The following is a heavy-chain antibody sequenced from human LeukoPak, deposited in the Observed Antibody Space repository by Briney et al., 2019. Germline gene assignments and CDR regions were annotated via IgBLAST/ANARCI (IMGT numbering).Heavy chain of an antibody. CDR2: IYYSGST. V-gene: IGHV4-59*12. CDR3: ARERNIVELWFARANWFDP. Sequence: SETLSLTCTVSGGSISSYYWSWIRQPPGKGLEWIGYIYYSGSTNYNPTLKSRVTISVDTSKNQFSLKLSSVTAADTAVYYCARERNIVELWFARANWFDPWGQGTLVTVSS. CDR1: GGSISSYY. J-gene: IGHJ5*02. D-gene: IGHD3-10*01.